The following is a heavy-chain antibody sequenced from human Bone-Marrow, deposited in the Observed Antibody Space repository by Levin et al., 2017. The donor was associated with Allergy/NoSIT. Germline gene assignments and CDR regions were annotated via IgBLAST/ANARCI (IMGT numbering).Heavy chain of an antibody. Sequence: PSETLSLTCAVSGGSFKDYFWNWIRQPPGKGLEWIGEINYSGSSNYNPSLKSRVTISEDTSKKQLSLKLSSVAAADTAVYYCARGRPYGSGSYYKRPNWFDPWGQGTLVTVSS. CDR1: GGSFKDYF. V-gene: IGHV4-34*01. J-gene: IGHJ5*02. D-gene: IGHD3-10*01. CDR2: INYSGSS. CDR3: ARGRPYGSGSYYKRPNWFDP.